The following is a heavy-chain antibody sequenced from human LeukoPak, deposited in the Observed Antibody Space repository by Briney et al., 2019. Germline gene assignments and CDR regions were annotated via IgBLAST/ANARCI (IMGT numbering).Heavy chain of an antibody. CDR2: ISSSSSYI. J-gene: IGHJ4*02. CDR3: ARDYTTAGYGPGDY. CDR1: GFTFSRYS. V-gene: IGHV3-21*01. D-gene: IGHD2-15*01. Sequence: GGSVRLSGAASGFTFSRYSMNWVRQAPGKGLEWVSSISSSSSYIYYADSVKGRFTISRDNAKNSLYLQMNSLRAEDTAVYYGARDYTTAGYGPGDYWAQGTLVTVSS.